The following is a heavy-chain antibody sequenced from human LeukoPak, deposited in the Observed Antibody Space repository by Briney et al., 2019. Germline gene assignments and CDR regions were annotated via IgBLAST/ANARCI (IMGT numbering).Heavy chain of an antibody. D-gene: IGHD3-9*01. J-gene: IGHJ6*03. CDR1: GGSISSYY. Sequence: SETLSLTCTVSGGSISSYYWSWIRQPAGKGLEWIGRIYTSGSTNYNPSLKSRVTMSVDTSKNQFSLKLSSVTAADTTVYYCARVRPHYDILTGYYLPYYYYIDVWGKGTTVTLPS. V-gene: IGHV4-4*07. CDR2: IYTSGST. CDR3: ARVRPHYDILTGYYLPYYYYIDV.